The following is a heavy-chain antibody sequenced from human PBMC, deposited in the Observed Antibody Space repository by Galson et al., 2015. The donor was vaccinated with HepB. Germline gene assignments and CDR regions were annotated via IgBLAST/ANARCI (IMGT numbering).Heavy chain of an antibody. CDR1: GNFIRSTTFY. V-gene: IGHV4-39*07. D-gene: IGHD3-10*01. Sequence: ATLSLTCSVSGNFIRSTTFYWGWIRQPPGKGLEWIGAIYYTGKTYYNPSLKSRVTISIDTSKKHFSLNLNSVTAGDTAVYYCARLRDGKWFGELSGNYYYGMDVWGQGTTVIVSS. J-gene: IGHJ6*02. CDR3: ARLRDGKWFGELSGNYYYGMDV. CDR2: IYYTGKT.